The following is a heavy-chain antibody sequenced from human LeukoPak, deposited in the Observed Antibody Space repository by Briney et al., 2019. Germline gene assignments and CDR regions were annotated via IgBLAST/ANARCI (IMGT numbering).Heavy chain of an antibody. D-gene: IGHD6-13*01. J-gene: IGHJ4*02. Sequence: PGGSLRLSCAASGFTFSSYSMNWVRQAPGKGLECVSSISSSSSSIYYADSVKGRFTISRDDAKNSLYLQMDSLRAEDTAVYYCARTATDTGEFDYWGQGTLVTVSS. CDR3: ARTATDTGEFDY. CDR1: GFTFSSYS. CDR2: ISSSSSSI. V-gene: IGHV3-21*01.